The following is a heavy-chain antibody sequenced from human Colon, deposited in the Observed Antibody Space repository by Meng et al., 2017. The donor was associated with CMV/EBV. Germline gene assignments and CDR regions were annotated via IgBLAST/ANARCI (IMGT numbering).Heavy chain of an antibody. CDR3: ARDRGGSYYGGFDY. J-gene: IGHJ4*02. CDR2: INSDDSST. Sequence: GESLKISCAASGFTFSNYWMSWVRQAPGKGLVWVSRINSDDSSTNYADSVKGRFTISRDNAKNTLYLQMNSLRAEDTAVYYCARDRGGSYYGGFDYWGQGTLVTVSS. CDR1: GFTFSNYW. V-gene: IGHV3-74*01. D-gene: IGHD1-26*01.